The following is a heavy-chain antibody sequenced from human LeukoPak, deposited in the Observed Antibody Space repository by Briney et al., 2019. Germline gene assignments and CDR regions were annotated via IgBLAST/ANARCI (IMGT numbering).Heavy chain of an antibody. D-gene: IGHD1-1*01. Sequence: GGSLRLSCAASGLTVSSNYMSWVRQAPGKGLEWVSVIYSGGSTYYADSVKGRFTISRDNAKNSLYLQMNSLRAEDTAVYYCARATTGTTGAFDIWGQGTMVTVSS. V-gene: IGHV3-66*01. CDR1: GLTVSSNY. CDR3: ARATTGTTGAFDI. CDR2: IYSGGST. J-gene: IGHJ3*02.